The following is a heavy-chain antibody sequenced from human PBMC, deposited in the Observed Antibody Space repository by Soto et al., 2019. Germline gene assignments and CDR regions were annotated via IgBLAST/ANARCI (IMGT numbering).Heavy chain of an antibody. CDR1: GFTFSDYY. J-gene: IGHJ4*02. CDR3: ARLGCSITSCYPCDY. CDR2: ISTGSTYT. V-gene: IGHV3-11*06. Sequence: QVQLVESGGGLVKPGGSLRLSCAASGFTFSDYYMSWIRQAPGKGLEWVSYISTGSTYTNYADSVKGRFTISRDNAQNSLFLQMNSLRAEDTAVQYCARLGCSITSCYPCDYWGQGTLVTVSS. D-gene: IGHD2-2*01.